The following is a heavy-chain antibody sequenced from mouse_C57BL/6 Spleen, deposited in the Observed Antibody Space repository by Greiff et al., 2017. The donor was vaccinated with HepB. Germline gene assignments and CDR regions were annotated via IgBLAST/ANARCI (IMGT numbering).Heavy chain of an antibody. V-gene: IGHV5-16*01. CDR3: ARSYYGSSYGWYFDV. D-gene: IGHD1-1*01. Sequence: EVKLMESEGGLVQPGSSMKLSCTASGFTFSDYYMAWVRQVPEKGLEWVANINYDGSSTYYLDSLKSRFIISRDNAKNILYLQMGSLKSEDTATYYCARSYYGSSYGWYFDVGGTGTTVTVSS. J-gene: IGHJ1*03. CDR2: INYDGSST. CDR1: GFTFSDYY.